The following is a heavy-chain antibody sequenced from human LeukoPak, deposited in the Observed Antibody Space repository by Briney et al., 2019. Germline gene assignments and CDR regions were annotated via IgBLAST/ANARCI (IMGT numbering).Heavy chain of an antibody. D-gene: IGHD4-11*01. Sequence: SETLSLTCTVSDGSISTYYWDWIRQPAGKGLQWIGRMHINGSTDYNPSLKSRVTMSLDTSKNQFSLKLRAMTPADMAVYYCARDLTTVATIWGQGTLVTVST. V-gene: IGHV4-4*07. CDR1: DGSISTYY. J-gene: IGHJ4*02. CDR2: MHINGST. CDR3: ARDLTTVATI.